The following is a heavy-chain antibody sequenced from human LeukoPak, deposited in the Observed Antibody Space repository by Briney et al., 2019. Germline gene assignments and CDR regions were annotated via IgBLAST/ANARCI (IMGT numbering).Heavy chain of an antibody. CDR2: INHSGST. J-gene: IGHJ4*02. CDR1: GGSISSSSYY. D-gene: IGHD5-18*01. CDR3: ARKIQLWLYYFDY. Sequence: SETLSLTCTVSGGSISSSSYYWGWIRQPPGKGLEWIGEINHSGSTNYNPSLKSRVTISVDTSKNQFSLKLSSVTAADTAVYYCARKIQLWLYYFDYWGQGTLVTVSS. V-gene: IGHV4-39*07.